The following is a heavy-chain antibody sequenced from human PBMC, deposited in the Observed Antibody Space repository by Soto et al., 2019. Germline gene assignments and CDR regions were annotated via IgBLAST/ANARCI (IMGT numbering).Heavy chain of an antibody. V-gene: IGHV3-48*01. CDR2: ISSSSSSI. CDR1: GFTFSSYS. J-gene: IGHJ4*02. CDR3: ARDREGDGYDFDY. Sequence: EVQLVESGGGLVQPGGSLRLSCAASGFTFSSYSMNWVRQAPGKGLEWVSYISSSSSSIHYADSVKGRFTISRDNAKNPLYLQMTSLRADDTAVYYCARDREGDGYDFDYWGQGTLVTVSS. D-gene: IGHD5-12*01.